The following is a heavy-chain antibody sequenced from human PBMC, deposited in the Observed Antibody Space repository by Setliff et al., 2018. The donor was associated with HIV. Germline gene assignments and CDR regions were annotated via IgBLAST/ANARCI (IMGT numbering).Heavy chain of an antibody. CDR2: VYTTGST. J-gene: IGHJ5*02. Sequence: SETLSLTCTVSGGSMMNSYWTWIRQPAGKGLEWIGRVYTTGSTNYNPSFKRPLTVSLDMSKNQFSLKLGSMTAADTGVYYCARECWSASSGSFGPWGPGILVTVS. CDR3: ARECWSASSGSFGP. D-gene: IGHD3-22*01. V-gene: IGHV4-4*07. CDR1: GGSMMNSY.